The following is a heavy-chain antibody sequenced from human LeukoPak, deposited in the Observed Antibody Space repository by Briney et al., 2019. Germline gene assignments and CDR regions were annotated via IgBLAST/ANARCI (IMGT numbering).Heavy chain of an antibody. CDR1: GFTFSSYR. CDR2: IKQDGSEK. CDR3: ARSQGDRYYYYMDV. V-gene: IGHV3-7*01. Sequence: GGSLRLSCADSGFTFSSYRMSWLRQAPGKGLDGVANIKQDGSEKYYVDTVKGRFTISRDNTKNSLYLKKNSLRAEDTAVYYCARSQGDRYYYYMDVWGKGTTVTVSS. J-gene: IGHJ6*03. D-gene: IGHD3-16*01.